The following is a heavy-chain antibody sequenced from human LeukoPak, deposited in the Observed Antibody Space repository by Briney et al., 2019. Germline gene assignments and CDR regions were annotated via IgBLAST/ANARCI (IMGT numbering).Heavy chain of an antibody. Sequence: GGSLRLSCAXXXFXXSSYDMHWVRQATGKGLEWVSGIGTAGNTYYPGSVKGRFTISRENAKNSLYLQMNSLRAGDTAVYYCARGGTSGTYYDYWGQGTLVTVSS. CDR1: XFXXSSYD. CDR2: IGTAGNT. CDR3: ARGGTSGTYYDY. D-gene: IGHD2-2*01. V-gene: IGHV3-13*01. J-gene: IGHJ4*02.